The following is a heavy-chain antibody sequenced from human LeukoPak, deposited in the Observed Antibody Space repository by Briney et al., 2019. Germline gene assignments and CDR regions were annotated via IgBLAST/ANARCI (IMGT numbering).Heavy chain of an antibody. V-gene: IGHV1-18*01. Sequence: ASVKVSCKASGYTFTNFGISWVRQVPGQGLEWMGWISASNGNTKSVQKFQGRVTMTTDTSTTTAYMELRRLRSDDTAVYYCARVHYPMAPYFDYWGQGTPVTVSP. CDR1: GYTFTNFG. D-gene: IGHD3-10*01. CDR3: ARVHYPMAPYFDY. J-gene: IGHJ4*02. CDR2: ISASNGNT.